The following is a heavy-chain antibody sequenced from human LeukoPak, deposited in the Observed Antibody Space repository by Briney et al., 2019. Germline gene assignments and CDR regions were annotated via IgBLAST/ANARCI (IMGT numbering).Heavy chain of an antibody. CDR1: GYTFTNNW. CDR3: ARDHSVGDIAWWFDP. V-gene: IGHV1-46*01. J-gene: IGHJ5*02. CDR2: INPTGTST. D-gene: IGHD3-10*01. Sequence: ASVKVSCKTSGYTFTNNWIHWVRQALGQGLEWVGVINPTGTSTLYAQNFQGRVTLTRDMSTTTDYMELRSLTSEDTAVYYCARDHSVGDIAWWFDPWGQGTLVSVSS.